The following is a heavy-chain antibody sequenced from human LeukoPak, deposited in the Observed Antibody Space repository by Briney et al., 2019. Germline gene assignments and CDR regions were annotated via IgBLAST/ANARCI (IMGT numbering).Heavy chain of an antibody. CDR3: ARVDEGGYYYYGMDV. CDR1: AGSISSYY. Sequence: SETLSLTCTVSAGSISSYYWSWIRQPPGKGLEWIGYIYSSRSTNYNPSLKSRVTISVDTSKNQFSLKLSSVTAADTAVYYCARVDEGGYYYYGMDVWGQGTTVTVSS. D-gene: IGHD3-16*01. J-gene: IGHJ6*02. CDR2: IYSSRST. V-gene: IGHV4-59*01.